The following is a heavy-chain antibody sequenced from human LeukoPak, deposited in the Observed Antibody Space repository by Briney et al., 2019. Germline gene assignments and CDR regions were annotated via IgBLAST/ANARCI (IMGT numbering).Heavy chain of an antibody. J-gene: IGHJ4*02. CDR1: GFTFSSYA. Sequence: GGSLRLSCAASGFTFSSYAMSWVRQAPGKGLEWVSAISDGGGTTYYADSVKGRFTISRDNSKNTLFLQMNSLRAEDTAVYYCATEGGPPIERYWGQGTLVTVSS. CDR3: ATEGGPPIERY. V-gene: IGHV3-23*01. CDR2: ISDGGGTT. D-gene: IGHD2-15*01.